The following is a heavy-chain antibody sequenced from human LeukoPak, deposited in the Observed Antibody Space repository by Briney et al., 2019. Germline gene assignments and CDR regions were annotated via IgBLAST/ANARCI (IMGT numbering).Heavy chain of an antibody. Sequence: PGGSLRLSCAASGFTFSNAWMSWVRQAPGKGLEWVGRIKSKTDGGTTDYAAPVKGRFTISRDDSKNTLYLQMNSLKTEDTAVYYCTTDAVFGDYADYWGQGTLVTVSS. CDR3: TTDAVFGDYADY. J-gene: IGHJ4*02. CDR2: IKSKTDGGTT. CDR1: GFTFSNAW. V-gene: IGHV3-15*01. D-gene: IGHD4-17*01.